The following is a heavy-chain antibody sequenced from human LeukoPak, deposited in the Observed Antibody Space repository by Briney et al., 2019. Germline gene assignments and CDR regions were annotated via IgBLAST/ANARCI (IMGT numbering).Heavy chain of an antibody. V-gene: IGHV1-69*13. CDR2: IIPIFGTA. CDR3: AREYYYDSTVQNLPDY. CDR1: GGTFSSYA. J-gene: IGHJ4*02. Sequence: ASVKVSCKASGGTFSSYAISWVRQAPGQGLEWMGGIIPIFGTANYAQKFQGRVTITADESTSTAYMELSSLRSEDTAVYYCAREYYYDSTVQNLPDYWGQGTLVTVSS. D-gene: IGHD3-22*01.